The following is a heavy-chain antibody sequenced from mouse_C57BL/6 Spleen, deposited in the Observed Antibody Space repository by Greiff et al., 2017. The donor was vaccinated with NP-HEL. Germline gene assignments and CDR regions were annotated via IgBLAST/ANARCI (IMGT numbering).Heavy chain of an antibody. V-gene: IGHV5-17*01. CDR2: ISSGSSTI. CDR3: ARSYYSNYEVFDY. Sequence: EVNVVESGGGLVKPGGSLKLSCAASGFTFSDYGMHWVRQAPEKGLEWVAYISSGSSTIYYADTVKGRFTISRDNAKNTLFLQMTSLRSEDTAMYYCARSYYSNYEVFDYWGQGTTLTVSS. J-gene: IGHJ2*01. D-gene: IGHD2-5*01. CDR1: GFTFSDYG.